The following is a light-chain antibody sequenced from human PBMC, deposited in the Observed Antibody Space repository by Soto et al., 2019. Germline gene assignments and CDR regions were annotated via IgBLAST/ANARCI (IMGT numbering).Light chain of an antibody. CDR1: SSNIGAGYD. V-gene: IGLV1-40*01. CDR2: GNS. Sequence: QSVLTQPPSVSGAPGQRVTISCTGSSSNIGAGYDVHWYQQLPGTAPKLLIYGNSNRPSGVPDRFSGSKSGTSAPLAITGLQAEDEADYYCQSYDSSLSGVVFGGGTKRPVL. J-gene: IGLJ2*01. CDR3: QSYDSSLSGVV.